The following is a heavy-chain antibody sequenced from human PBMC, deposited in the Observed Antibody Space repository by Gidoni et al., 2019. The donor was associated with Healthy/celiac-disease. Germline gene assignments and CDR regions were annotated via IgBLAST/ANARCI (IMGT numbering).Heavy chain of an antibody. V-gene: IGHV3-13*01. CDR1: GFTFSSYD. D-gene: IGHD6-13*01. CDR2: IGTAGDT. J-gene: IGHJ6*02. Sequence: EVQLVESGGGLVQPGGSLRLSCAASGFTFSSYDMHWVRQATGKGLEWVSAIGTAGDTYYPGSVKGRFTISRENAKNSLYLQMNSLRAGDTAVYYCARGETWQQLDGAGGMDVWGQGTTVTVSS. CDR3: ARGETWQQLDGAGGMDV.